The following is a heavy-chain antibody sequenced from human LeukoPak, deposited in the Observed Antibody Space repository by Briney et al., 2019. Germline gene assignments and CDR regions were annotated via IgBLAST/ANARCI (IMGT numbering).Heavy chain of an antibody. CDR3: ARVQLRFLEWLPSGGFDP. J-gene: IGHJ5*02. V-gene: IGHV1-18*01. D-gene: IGHD3-3*01. CDR1: GYTFTSYG. Sequence: APSVKVSCKASGYTFTSYGISWVRQAPGQGLEWMGWISAYNGNTNYAQKLQGRVTMTTDTSTSTAYMELRSLRSDDTAVYYCARVQLRFLEWLPSGGFDPWGQGTLVTVSS. CDR2: ISAYNGNT.